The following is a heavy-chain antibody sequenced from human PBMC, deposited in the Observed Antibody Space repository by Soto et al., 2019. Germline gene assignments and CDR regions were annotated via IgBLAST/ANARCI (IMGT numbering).Heavy chain of an antibody. CDR2: ISYDESNK. Sequence: QVQLVESGGGVVQPGRSLRLSCAASGFTFSHFGMHWVRQAPGKGLEWVAVISYDESNKYYGDSVKGRFTISRDNSRNTLYLQMHSLRAEDTAVYYCAKSRAYGDYVGDDWGQGTLVTVSS. CDR3: AKSRAYGDYVGDD. J-gene: IGHJ4*02. V-gene: IGHV3-30*18. CDR1: GFTFSHFG. D-gene: IGHD4-17*01.